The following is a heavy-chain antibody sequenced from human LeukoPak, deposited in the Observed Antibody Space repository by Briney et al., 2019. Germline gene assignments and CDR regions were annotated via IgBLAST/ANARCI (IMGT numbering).Heavy chain of an antibody. CDR2: ISYDGSNK. J-gene: IGHJ6*03. CDR3: ARSTYYNFWSGSYDYYYYMDV. V-gene: IGHV3-30*14. D-gene: IGHD3-3*01. Sequence: GGSLRLSCAASGFTFSSYAMHWVRQAPGKGLEWVAVISYDGSNKYYADSVKGRFTISRDNSKNTVYLQMNSLRAEDTAVYYCARSTYYNFWSGSYDYYYYMDVWGQGTTVTVSS. CDR1: GFTFSSYA.